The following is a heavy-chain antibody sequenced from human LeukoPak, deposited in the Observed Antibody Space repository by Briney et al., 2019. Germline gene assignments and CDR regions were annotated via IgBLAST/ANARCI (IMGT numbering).Heavy chain of an antibody. J-gene: IGHJ5*02. V-gene: IGHV4-34*01. Sequence: PSETLSLTCAVYGGSFSGYYWSWIRQPPGKGLEWIGEINHSGSTNYNPSLKSRVTISVDTSKNQFSLKLSSVTAADTAVYYCARLTKMATRWFDPWGQGTLVTVSS. CDR1: GGSFSGYY. D-gene: IGHD5-24*01. CDR3: ARLTKMATRWFDP. CDR2: INHSGST.